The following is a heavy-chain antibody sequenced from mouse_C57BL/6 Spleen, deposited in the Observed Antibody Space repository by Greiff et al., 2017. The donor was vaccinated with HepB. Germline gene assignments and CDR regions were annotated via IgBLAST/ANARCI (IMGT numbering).Heavy chain of an antibody. CDR1: GYSITSGYY. J-gene: IGHJ4*01. V-gene: IGHV3-6*01. D-gene: IGHD4-1*01. CDR3: ARETGARAMDY. Sequence: EVQLKESGPGLVKPSQSLSLTCSVTGYSITSGYYWNWIRQFPGNKLEWMGYISYDGSNNYNPSLKNRISITRDTSKNQFFLKLNSVTTEDTATYYCARETGARAMDYWGQGTSVTVSS. CDR2: ISYDGSN.